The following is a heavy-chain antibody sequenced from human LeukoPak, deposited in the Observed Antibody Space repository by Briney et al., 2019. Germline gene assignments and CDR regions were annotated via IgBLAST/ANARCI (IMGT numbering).Heavy chain of an antibody. CDR3: ARRSAAAGIDAFDI. V-gene: IGHV3-13*01. J-gene: IGHJ3*02. CDR1: GFSFRNYD. Sequence: PGGSLRHSCSASGFSFRNYDMHWVRQPTGKGLEWVSAVGTGGDTYYAGSVKGRFTVVRENAKNTLYLQMNSLRAGDTAMYYCARRSAAAGIDAFDIWGQGTMVTVSS. CDR2: VGTGGDT. D-gene: IGHD6-13*01.